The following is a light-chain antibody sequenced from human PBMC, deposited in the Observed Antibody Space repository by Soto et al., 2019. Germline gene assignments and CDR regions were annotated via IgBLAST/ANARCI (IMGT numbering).Light chain of an antibody. Sequence: QSALTQPASVSGSPGQSITISCTGTSSDLGDYTHVSWYQQHPGKAPKLIIYEVSDRPSGVSNRFSGSKSGNTASLTISGLQTEDEADYYCCSYTSSSTSAVFGGGTKLNVL. V-gene: IGLV2-14*01. CDR2: EVS. J-gene: IGLJ2*01. CDR3: CSYTSSSTSAV. CDR1: SSDLGDYTH.